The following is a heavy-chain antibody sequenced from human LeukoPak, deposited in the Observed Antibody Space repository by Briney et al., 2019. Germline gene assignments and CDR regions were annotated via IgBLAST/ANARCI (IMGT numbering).Heavy chain of an antibody. D-gene: IGHD2-15*01. CDR1: GFTFSSYW. J-gene: IGHJ4*02. Sequence: GGSLSLSCAASGFTFSSYWMSWVRQAPGKGLEWVANIKQDGSEKYYVDSVKGRFTISRDNAKNSLYLQMNSLRDEDTAVYYCARSYCSGGSCYRDWGQGTMVTVSS. CDR2: IKQDGSEK. V-gene: IGHV3-7*01. CDR3: ARSYCSGGSCYRD.